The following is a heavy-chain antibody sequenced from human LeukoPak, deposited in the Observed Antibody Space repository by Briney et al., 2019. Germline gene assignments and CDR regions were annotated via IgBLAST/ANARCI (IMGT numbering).Heavy chain of an antibody. V-gene: IGHV4-34*01. J-gene: IGHJ4*02. D-gene: IGHD3-22*01. CDR1: GGSFSGYY. CDR3: ARGKYYYDSSVSKRGSYFDY. CDR2: INHSGST. Sequence: SETLSLTCAVYGGSFSGYYWSWIRQPPGKGLEWIGEINHSGSTNYNPSLKSRVTISVDTSKNQFSLKLSSVTAADTAVYYCARGKYYYDSSVSKRGSYFDYWGQGTLVTVSS.